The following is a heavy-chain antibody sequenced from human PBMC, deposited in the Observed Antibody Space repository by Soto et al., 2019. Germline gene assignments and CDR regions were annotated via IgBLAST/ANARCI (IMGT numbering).Heavy chain of an antibody. CDR2: IIPMFGIG. V-gene: IGHV1-69*01. CDR1: GGSFSKYG. J-gene: IGHJ6*02. D-gene: IGHD1-26*01. CDR3: PRAYRENYFYDMDV. Sequence: QVQLVQSGAEVKMPGSSVRVSCKASGGSFSKYGISWVRQAPGQGLEWMGGIIPMFGIGNYAEKFLGRVTITANEYTSTSHMELRSLRSEDTAVYLCPRAYRENYFYDMDVWGQGTMVTVSS.